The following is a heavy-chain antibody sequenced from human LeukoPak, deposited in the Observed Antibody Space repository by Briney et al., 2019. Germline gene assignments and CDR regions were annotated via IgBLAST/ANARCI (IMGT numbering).Heavy chain of an antibody. CDR2: ISSSSSYI. D-gene: IGHD5-24*01. V-gene: IGHV3-21*01. Sequence: GGSLRLSCAASGFTFSSYSMNWVRQAPGKGLEWVSSISSSSSYINYADSVKGRFTISRDNAKNSLYLQMNSLRAEDTAVYYCARERDGLGFDPWGQGTLVTVSS. J-gene: IGHJ5*02. CDR1: GFTFSSYS. CDR3: ARERDGLGFDP.